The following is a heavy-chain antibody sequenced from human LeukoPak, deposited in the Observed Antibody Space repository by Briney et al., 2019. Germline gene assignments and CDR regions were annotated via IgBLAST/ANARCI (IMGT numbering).Heavy chain of an antibody. V-gene: IGHV4-59*01. Sequence: PSETLSLTCTVSGDSISGYYWNWIRQPPGKRLEWIGFIYYSGSTNYNPSLKSRVTTSVDTSKNQFSLKLSSVTAADTAVYYCARAGLRDAFDIWGQGTMVTVSS. CDR1: GDSISGYY. CDR3: ARAGLRDAFDI. D-gene: IGHD5-12*01. J-gene: IGHJ3*02. CDR2: IYYSGST.